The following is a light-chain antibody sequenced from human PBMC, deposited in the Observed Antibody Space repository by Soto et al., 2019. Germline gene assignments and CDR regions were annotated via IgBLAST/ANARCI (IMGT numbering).Light chain of an antibody. CDR2: DAS. V-gene: IGKV1-5*01. J-gene: IGKJ5*01. CDR3: QQANSFPIT. CDR1: QSITNW. Sequence: DIQMTQSPSTLSASVGDRVTITCLASQSITNWLAWYQQKPGKAPKLLMYDASSFHSGVPSRFSGSGSGTEFTLTISSLQPDDFATYYCQQANSFPITFGQGTRLEIK.